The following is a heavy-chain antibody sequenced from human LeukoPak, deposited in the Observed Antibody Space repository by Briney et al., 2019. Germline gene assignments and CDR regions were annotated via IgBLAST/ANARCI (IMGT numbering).Heavy chain of an antibody. V-gene: IGHV2-70*04. Sequence: SGPALVKPTQTLTLTCTFSGFSLRTSGMRGSWIRQPPGKALEWLARIDWDDDKFYCTSLKTRLTISKDTSKNQVVLTMTNMDPVDTAAYYCARSYADTAMVSLGFDYWGQGTLVTVPS. D-gene: IGHD5-18*01. CDR2: IDWDDDK. CDR3: ARSYADTAMVSLGFDY. CDR1: GFSLRTSGMR. J-gene: IGHJ4*02.